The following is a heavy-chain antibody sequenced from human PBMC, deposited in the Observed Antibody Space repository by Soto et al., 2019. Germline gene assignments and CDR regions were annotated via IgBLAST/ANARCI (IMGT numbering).Heavy chain of an antibody. J-gene: IGHJ6*02. D-gene: IGHD1-1*01. V-gene: IGHV1-8*01. CDR1: GYTFTSYD. CDR3: ARERSYCMDL. Sequence: QVQLVQSGAEVKKPGASVKVSCKASGYTFTSYDINWVRQATGQGLEWMGWMNPNSGNTVYAQKFQGRVTMTRNTTASTAYMDLSSLRSEVTAVYYCARERSYCMDLWGQGTTVTVSS. CDR2: MNPNSGNT.